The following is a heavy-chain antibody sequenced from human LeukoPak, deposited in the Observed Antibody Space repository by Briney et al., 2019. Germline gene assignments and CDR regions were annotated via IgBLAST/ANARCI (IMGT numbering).Heavy chain of an antibody. CDR3: ARDPGSYGYDYYFDY. Sequence: GGSLRLSCAASGFTFSSYSMNWVRQAPGKGLEWVSSISSSSSYIYYADSVKGRFTISRDNAKNSLYLQMNSLRAEDTAVYYCARDPGSYGYDYYFDYWGQGTLVTVSS. J-gene: IGHJ4*02. D-gene: IGHD5-18*01. CDR2: ISSSSSYI. V-gene: IGHV3-21*01. CDR1: GFTFSSYS.